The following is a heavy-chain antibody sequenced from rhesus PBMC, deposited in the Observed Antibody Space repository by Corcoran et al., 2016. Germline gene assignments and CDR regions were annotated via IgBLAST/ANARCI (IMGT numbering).Heavy chain of an antibody. CDR3: ARGYYYSGCYLDF. J-gene: IGHJ3*01. Sequence: QLQLQESGPGLVKPSETLSLTCAVSGGSISSNYWSWIRQPPGNGLEWIGRISGSGGSTDYNPTLKNRVPLSTDTSKNQVSLKLCSVTAADAAVYYCARGYYYSGCYLDFWGQGLRVTVSS. CDR1: GGSISSNY. D-gene: IGHD3-16*01. V-gene: IGHV4-173*01. CDR2: ISGSGGST.